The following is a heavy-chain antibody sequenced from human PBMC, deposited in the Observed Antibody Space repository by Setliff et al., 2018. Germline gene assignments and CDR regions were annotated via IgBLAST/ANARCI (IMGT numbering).Heavy chain of an antibody. J-gene: IGHJ4*02. D-gene: IGHD5-12*01. V-gene: IGHV5-51*01. CDR3: ARHRVGNSGYAIPILDF. CDR2: IYPSNSNI. Sequence: PGESLKISCKDSGYKFSISWIGWVRQMPGKGLDWMGIIYPSNSNIKYSPSFEAQITFSVDKSITTAYLQWSSLKASDTAIYYCARHRVGNSGYAIPILDFWGQGALVTVSS. CDR1: GYKFSISW.